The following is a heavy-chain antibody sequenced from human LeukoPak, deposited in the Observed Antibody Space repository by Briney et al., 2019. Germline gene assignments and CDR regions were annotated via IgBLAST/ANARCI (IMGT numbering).Heavy chain of an antibody. V-gene: IGHV3-9*01. D-gene: IGHD6-13*01. CDR2: ISWNSGSI. CDR3: ARGRLAAGTLALDY. CDR1: GFTFDDYA. J-gene: IGHJ4*02. Sequence: GGSLRLSCAASGFTFDDYAMHWVRQAPGKGLEWVSGISWNSGSIGYADSVKGRFTISRDNAKNSLHLQMNSLRAEDTAVYYCARGRLAAGTLALDYWGQGTLVTVSS.